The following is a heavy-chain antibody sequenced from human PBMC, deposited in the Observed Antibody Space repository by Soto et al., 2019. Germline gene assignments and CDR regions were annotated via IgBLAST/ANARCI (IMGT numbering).Heavy chain of an antibody. D-gene: IGHD2-21*02. CDR1: GYTFTSYA. J-gene: IGHJ4*02. V-gene: IGHV1-3*01. CDR3: ARSIVVVTALDY. Sequence: QVQLVQSGGEVKKPGASVKVSCKASGYTFTSYAMHWVRQAPGQRLEWMGWINAGNGNTKYSQKFQGRVTITRDTSASTAYMELSRLRSEDTAVYYCARSIVVVTALDYWGQGTLVTVSS. CDR2: INAGNGNT.